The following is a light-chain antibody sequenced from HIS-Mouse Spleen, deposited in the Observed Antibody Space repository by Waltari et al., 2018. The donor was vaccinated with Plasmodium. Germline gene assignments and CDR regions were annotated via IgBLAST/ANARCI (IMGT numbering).Light chain of an antibody. Sequence: EIVMTQSPATLSVSQVERATPSCTASKSVSSNISCYQQKPGQAPSLLIYRASTRATSIQARFSGSGSGTEFTLTISSLQSEDVAVYYCQQYNNWSFTFGPGTKVDIK. J-gene: IGKJ3*01. CDR3: QQYNNWSFT. CDR2: RAS. CDR1: KSVSSN. V-gene: IGKV3-15*01.